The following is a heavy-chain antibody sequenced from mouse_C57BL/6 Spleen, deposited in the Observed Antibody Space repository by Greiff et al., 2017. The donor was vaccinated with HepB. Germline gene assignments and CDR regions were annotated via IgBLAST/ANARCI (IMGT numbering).Heavy chain of an antibody. CDR3: AKGYGYDEGFDY. V-gene: IGHV1-55*01. Sequence: VQLQQPGAELVKPGASVKMSCKASGYTFTSYWITWVKQRPGQGLEWIGDIYPGSGSTNYNEKFKSKATLTVDTSSSTAYMQLSSLTSEDSAVYYCAKGYGYDEGFDYWGQGTTLTVSS. J-gene: IGHJ2*01. CDR2: IYPGSGST. CDR1: GYTFTSYW. D-gene: IGHD2-2*01.